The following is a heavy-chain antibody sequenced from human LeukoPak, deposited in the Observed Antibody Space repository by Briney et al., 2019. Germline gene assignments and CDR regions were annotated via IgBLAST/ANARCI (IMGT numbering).Heavy chain of an antibody. CDR2: IYHSGST. J-gene: IGHJ4*02. D-gene: IGHD3-22*01. Sequence: PSETLSLTCAVSGYSISSGYYWGWIRQPPGKGLEWIGSIYHSGSTYYNPSLKSRVTISVDTSKNQFSLKLSSVTAADTAVYYCARAVRLDYYYDSSGYYDYWGQGTLVTVSS. V-gene: IGHV4-38-2*01. CDR3: ARAVRLDYYYDSSGYYDY. CDR1: GYSISSGYY.